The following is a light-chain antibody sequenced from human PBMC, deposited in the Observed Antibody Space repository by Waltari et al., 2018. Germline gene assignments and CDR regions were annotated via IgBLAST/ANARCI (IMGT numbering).Light chain of an antibody. CDR2: WAS. J-gene: IGKJ2*01. CDR3: QQYYSTPLT. CDR1: QSVLYSSNNKNY. Sequence: TCKSSQSVLYSSNNKNYLAWYQQKPGQPPKLLIYWASIRESGVPDRFSGSGSGTDFTLTISSLQAEDVAVYYCQQYYSTPLTFGQGTKLEIK. V-gene: IGKV4-1*01.